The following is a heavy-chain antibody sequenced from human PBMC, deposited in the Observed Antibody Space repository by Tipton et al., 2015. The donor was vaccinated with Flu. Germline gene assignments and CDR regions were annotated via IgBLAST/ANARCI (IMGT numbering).Heavy chain of an antibody. CDR2: IYPNSGDT. Sequence: QLVQSGAEVKKPGASVKVSCQASGYTFTGHYLYWVRQAPGQGLEWMGRIYPNSGDTKYAQQFQGRVTMTRDTSVSTVYMELSSLRSDDTALYFCARDQGGYWGQGTLVIVSS. J-gene: IGHJ4*02. V-gene: IGHV1-2*02. D-gene: IGHD3-16*01. CDR3: ARDQGGY. CDR1: GYTFTGHY.